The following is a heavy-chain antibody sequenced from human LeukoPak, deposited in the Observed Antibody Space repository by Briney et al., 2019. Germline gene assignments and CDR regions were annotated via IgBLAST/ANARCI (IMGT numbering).Heavy chain of an antibody. CDR2: IKQDGSEK. J-gene: IGHJ3*02. D-gene: IGHD6-6*01. CDR1: GFTFSSYW. Sequence: GGSLRLSCAASGFTFSSYWMSWVRQAPGKGLEWVANIKQDGSEKYYADSVKGRFAISRDNSKNTLYLQMNSLRAEDTAVYYCAKDAYSSSSGFGLDAFDIWGQGTTVTVSS. CDR3: AKDAYSSSSGFGLDAFDI. V-gene: IGHV3-7*01.